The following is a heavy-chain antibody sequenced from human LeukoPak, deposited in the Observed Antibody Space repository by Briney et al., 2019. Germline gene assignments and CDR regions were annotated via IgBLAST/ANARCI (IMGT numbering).Heavy chain of an antibody. V-gene: IGHV4-4*07. CDR2: IYTSGST. Sequence: SETLSLTCTVSGGSISSFYWSWIRQPAGKGLEWIGRIYTSGSTNYNPSLKSRITMSVDTSKNQFSLKLSSVTAADTAVYYCASLGQLAFDYWGQGTLVTVSS. J-gene: IGHJ4*02. CDR3: ASLGQLAFDY. D-gene: IGHD6-6*01. CDR1: GGSISSFY.